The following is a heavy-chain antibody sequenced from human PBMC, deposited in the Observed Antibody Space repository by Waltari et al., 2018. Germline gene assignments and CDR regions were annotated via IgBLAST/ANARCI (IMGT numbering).Heavy chain of an antibody. Sequence: EVQLVEPGGGLVQPGGSLRLSCGASGFTFSRYWMSWARQTPGKGLEWVANINYDGSQKYYVDSVKGRFTISRDNAKNSVYLQMNSLRVEDTAVYYCAKSRGFEYWGQGALITVSS. J-gene: IGHJ4*02. CDR3: AKSRGFEY. V-gene: IGHV3-7*01. CDR1: GFTFSRYW. D-gene: IGHD2-2*01. CDR2: INYDGSQK.